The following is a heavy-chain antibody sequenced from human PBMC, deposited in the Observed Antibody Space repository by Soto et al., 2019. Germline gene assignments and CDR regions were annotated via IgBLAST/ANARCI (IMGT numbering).Heavy chain of an antibody. Sequence: LVESGGGLVQPGGSLRLSCAASGFTFSNIWMSWVRRSPEKGPEWVASISPDGGEIYYVDSVKGRFTISRDNTRNSLYLQMHSLRAEDTAVSYCAKGPRWGQGTLVTVSS. CDR2: ISPDGGEI. J-gene: IGHJ4*02. CDR1: GFTFSNIW. CDR3: AKGPR. V-gene: IGHV3-7*01.